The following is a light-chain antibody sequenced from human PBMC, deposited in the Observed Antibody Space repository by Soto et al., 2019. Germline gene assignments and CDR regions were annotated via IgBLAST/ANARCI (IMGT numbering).Light chain of an antibody. CDR2: LISDGRH. V-gene: IGLV4-69*01. CDR1: SGHNNYA. CDR3: QSWGTGIQV. J-gene: IGLJ3*02. Sequence: QPVLTQSPSASASLGASVNLTCTLSSGHNNYAIAWHQQQPEKGPRYLMKLISDGRHSKGDGIPDRSSGSSSGADRYLTIANLHAEDEADYYCQSWGTGIQVFGGGTKLTVL.